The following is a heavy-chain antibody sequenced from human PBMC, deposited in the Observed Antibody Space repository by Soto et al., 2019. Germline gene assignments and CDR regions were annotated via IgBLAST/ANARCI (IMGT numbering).Heavy chain of an antibody. CDR2: IYWDDDT. V-gene: IGHV2-5*02. J-gene: IGHJ6*04. CDR1: GFSLNTSGVG. CDR3: AHALRFTFFGVFYYVDV. Sequence: QITLKESGPTLVKPTQTLTLTCTFSGFSLNTSGVGVGWIRQPPGKALEGLALIYWDDDTRSSPSLKNRVTIAKDTSKNQVDLTLTNEDPVDTATYYCAHALRFTFFGVFYYVDVWGKGASVTVSS. D-gene: IGHD3-16*01.